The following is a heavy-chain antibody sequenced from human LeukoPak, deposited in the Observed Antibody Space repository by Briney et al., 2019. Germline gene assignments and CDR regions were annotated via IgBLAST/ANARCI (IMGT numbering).Heavy chain of an antibody. CDR3: AKDYAYFTVRELLFDY. D-gene: IGHD3-16*01. CDR2: ISSSGSTI. Sequence: PGGSLRLSCAASGFTFSDYYMSWIRQAPGKGLEWVSYISSSGSTIYYADSVKGRFTISRDNAKNSLYLQMNSLRAEDTAVYYCAKDYAYFTVRELLFDYWGQGTLVTVSS. J-gene: IGHJ4*02. CDR1: GFTFSDYY. V-gene: IGHV3-11*01.